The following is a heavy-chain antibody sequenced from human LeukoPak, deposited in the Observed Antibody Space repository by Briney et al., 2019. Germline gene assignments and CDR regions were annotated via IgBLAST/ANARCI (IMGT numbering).Heavy chain of an antibody. J-gene: IGHJ6*02. V-gene: IGHV3-66*01. CDR3: ASAQLGDYYYGMDV. CDR2: IYSGGST. D-gene: IGHD5-24*01. CDR1: GFTVSSNY. Sequence: GGSLRLSCAASGFTVSSNYMSWVRQPPRKGLELVSVIYSGGSTYYADSVKGRLPISIDNSKNTLYPQMNRLRAESTGVYYCASAQLGDYYYGMDVWGQGTTVTVSS.